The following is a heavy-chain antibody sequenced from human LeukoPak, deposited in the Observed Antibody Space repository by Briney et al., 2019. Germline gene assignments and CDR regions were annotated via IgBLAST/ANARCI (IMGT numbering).Heavy chain of an antibody. V-gene: IGHV3-30*03. Sequence: PGGSLRPSCAASGFIFSSYGMHWVRQAPGEGPEWVAVISSDGSKKYYADSVQGRITISRDNSWNTLYLQMNSLRPEDTAVYYCATEVAAGGPQDYWGQGTLVTVSS. J-gene: IGHJ4*02. CDR3: ATEVAAGGPQDY. D-gene: IGHD6-13*01. CDR2: ISSDGSKK. CDR1: GFIFSSYG.